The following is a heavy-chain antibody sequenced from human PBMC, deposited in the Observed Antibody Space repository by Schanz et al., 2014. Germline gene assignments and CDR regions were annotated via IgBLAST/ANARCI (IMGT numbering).Heavy chain of an antibody. Sequence: EVQLVESGGGLVQPGGSLRLSCAASGFTFSSSWMHWVRQAPGKGLVWVSRTSHDGSFTTFADSVKGRFTISRDNARNTLDLQMNSLRAEDTAVYYCTRDTDYHFDYWGQGTLVTVSS. J-gene: IGHJ4*02. CDR1: GFTFSSSW. V-gene: IGHV3-74*01. CDR2: TSHDGSFT. CDR3: TRDTDYHFDY. D-gene: IGHD4-17*01.